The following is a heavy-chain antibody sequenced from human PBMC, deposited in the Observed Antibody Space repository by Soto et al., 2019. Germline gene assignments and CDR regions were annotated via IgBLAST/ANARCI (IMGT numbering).Heavy chain of an antibody. CDR2: ISSSSSYI. V-gene: IGHV3-21*01. Sequence: GGSLRLSCAASGFTFSSYSMNWVRQAPGKGLEWVSSISSSSSYIYYADSVKGRFTISRDNAKNSLYLQMNSLRAEDTAVYYCARGDTAMATGYYYMDVWGKGTTVTVSS. D-gene: IGHD5-18*01. CDR3: ARGDTAMATGYYYMDV. CDR1: GFTFSSYS. J-gene: IGHJ6*03.